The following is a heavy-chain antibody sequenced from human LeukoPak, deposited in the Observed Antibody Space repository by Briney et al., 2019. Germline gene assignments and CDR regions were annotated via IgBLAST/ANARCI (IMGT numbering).Heavy chain of an antibody. D-gene: IGHD3-16*02. V-gene: IGHV6-1*01. CDR2: TYYRSKWYN. Sequence: SQTLSLTCAISGDSVSSNSAAWNWIRQSPSRGLEWLGRTYYRSKWYNDYAVSVKSRITINPDTSKNQFSLQLNSVTPEDTAVYYCARGRVMITFGGVIVHYGMDVWGQGTTVTVSS. CDR3: ARGRVMITFGGVIVHYGMDV. J-gene: IGHJ6*02. CDR1: GDSVSSNSAA.